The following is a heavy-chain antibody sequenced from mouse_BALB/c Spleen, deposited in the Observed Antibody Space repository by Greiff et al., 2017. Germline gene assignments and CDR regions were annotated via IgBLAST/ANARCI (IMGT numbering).Heavy chain of an antibody. CDR3: ARCGPNYYGSSYDYAMDY. V-gene: IGHV1-18*01. CDR2: INPNNGGT. Sequence: VQLQQSGPELVKPGASVKIPCKASGYTFTDYNMDWVKQSHGKSLEWIGDINPNNGGTIYNQKFKGKATLTVDKSSSTAYMELRSLTSEDTAVYYCARCGPNYYGSSYDYAMDYWGQGTSVTVSS. CDR1: GYTFTDYN. J-gene: IGHJ4*01. D-gene: IGHD1-1*01.